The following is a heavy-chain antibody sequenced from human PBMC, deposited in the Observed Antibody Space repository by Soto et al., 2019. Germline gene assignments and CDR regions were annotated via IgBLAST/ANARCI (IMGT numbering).Heavy chain of an antibody. V-gene: IGHV1-69*13. J-gene: IGHJ6*02. Sequence: ASVKVSCKASGGTFSSYAISWVRQAPGQGLEWMGGIIPIFGTANYAQKFQGRVTITADESTSTAYMELSSLRSEDTAVYYCARSSPAEHYYYYYYGMDVWGQGTTVTVSS. CDR3: ARSSPAEHYYYYYYGMDV. CDR1: GGTFSSYA. CDR2: IIPIFGTA.